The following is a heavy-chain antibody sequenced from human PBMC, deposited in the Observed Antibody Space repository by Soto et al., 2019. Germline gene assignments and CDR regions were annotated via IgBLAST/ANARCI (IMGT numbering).Heavy chain of an antibody. D-gene: IGHD5-18*01. Sequence: GGTLRLSCAASGFTFSSYWMHWVRQTAGKGLVWVSQISSDGSATRYADSVKGRFTISRDNAKNTVYLQMNSLRAEDTAVYYCATLNSFGSDYWGQGTLVTVYS. CDR2: ISSDGSAT. J-gene: IGHJ4*02. V-gene: IGHV3-74*01. CDR3: ATLNSFGSDY. CDR1: GFTFSSYW.